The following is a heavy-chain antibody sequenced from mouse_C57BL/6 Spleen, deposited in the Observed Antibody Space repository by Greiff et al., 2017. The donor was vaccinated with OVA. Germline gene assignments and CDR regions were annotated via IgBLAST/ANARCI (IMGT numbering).Heavy chain of an antibody. Sequence: QVQLQQSGAELVRPGTSVKVSCKASGYAFTNYLIEWVKQRPGQGLEWIGVINPGSGGTNYNEKFKGKATLTADKSSSTAYMQLSSLTSEDAAVYFCAREGKNYFDYWGQGTTLTVSS. V-gene: IGHV1-54*01. CDR2: INPGSGGT. CDR1: GYAFTNYL. CDR3: AREGKNYFDY. J-gene: IGHJ2*01.